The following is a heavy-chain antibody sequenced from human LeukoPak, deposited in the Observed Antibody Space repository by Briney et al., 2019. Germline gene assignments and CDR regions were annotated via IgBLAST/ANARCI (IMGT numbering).Heavy chain of an antibody. J-gene: IGHJ4*02. CDR3: ARSMIRGVTYYFDY. V-gene: IGHV1-46*01. D-gene: IGHD3-10*01. CDR2: INPSGDST. Sequence: ASVKVSCKASGYTFTSYYMHWVRQAPGQGLEWMGVINPSGDSTSYAQKFQGRVTMTRDTSTSTVYMELSSLRSEDTAVHHCARSMIRGVTYYFDYWGQGTLVTVSS. CDR1: GYTFTSYY.